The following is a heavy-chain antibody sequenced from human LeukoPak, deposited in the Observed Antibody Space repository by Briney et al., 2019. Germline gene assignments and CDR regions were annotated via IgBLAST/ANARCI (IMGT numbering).Heavy chain of an antibody. Sequence: PSETLSLTCTVSGGSISSYYWSWIRQPPGKGLEWIGEINHSGSTNYNPSLKSRVTISVDTSKNQFSLKLSSVTAADTAVYYCARGAWLVDYWGQGTLVTVSS. CDR2: INHSGST. J-gene: IGHJ4*02. D-gene: IGHD6-19*01. CDR1: GGSISSYY. V-gene: IGHV4-34*01. CDR3: ARGAWLVDY.